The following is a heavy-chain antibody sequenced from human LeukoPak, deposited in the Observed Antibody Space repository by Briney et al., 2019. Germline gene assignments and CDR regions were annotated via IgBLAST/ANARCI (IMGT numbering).Heavy chain of an antibody. CDR2: IYYSDST. J-gene: IGHJ6*03. D-gene: IGHD2-15*01. CDR3: ARFPGSAEYRHYYYMDV. V-gene: IGHV4-59*01. CDR1: GGSISNYF. Sequence: PSETLSLTCTVSGGSISNYFLSWIRQPPGKGLECIGYIYYSDSTTYNPSLKSRVTVSVDTSKNQFSLKLSSVTAADTAAYYCARFPGSAEYRHYYYMDVWGKGTTVTVSS.